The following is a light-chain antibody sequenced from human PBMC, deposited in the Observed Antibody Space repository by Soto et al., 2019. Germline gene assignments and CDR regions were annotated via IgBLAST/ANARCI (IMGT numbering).Light chain of an antibody. CDR3: ETWDSNTRV. CDR2: LEGSGSY. Sequence: QPVLTQSSSASASLGSSVKLTCTLSSGHSSYIIAWHQQQPGKAPRYLMKLEGSGSYNKGSGVPDRFSGSSSGADRYLTISNPQSEDEADYYCETWDSNTRVFGGGTKLTVL. CDR1: SGHSSYI. J-gene: IGLJ3*02. V-gene: IGLV4-60*03.